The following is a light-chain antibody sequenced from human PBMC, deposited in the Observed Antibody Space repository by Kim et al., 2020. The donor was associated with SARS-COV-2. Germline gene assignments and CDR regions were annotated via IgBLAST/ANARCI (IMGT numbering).Light chain of an antibody. J-gene: IGLJ2*01. CDR1: KLGDKY. CDR2: QDS. Sequence: SYELTHPPSVSVSPGQTASITCSGDKLGDKYACWYQQKPGQSPVLVIYQDSKRPSGIPERFSGSNSGNTATLNISGTQAMDEADYYCQAWDSSTVVFGGGTRRTVL. V-gene: IGLV3-1*01. CDR3: QAWDSSTVV.